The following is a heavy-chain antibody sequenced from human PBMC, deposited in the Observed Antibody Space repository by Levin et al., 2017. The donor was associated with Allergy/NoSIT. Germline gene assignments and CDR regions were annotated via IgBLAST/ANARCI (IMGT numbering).Heavy chain of an antibody. CDR2: ISYDGSNK. CDR1: GFTFSSYG. V-gene: IGHV3-30*18. CDR3: AKAGRYRDHSSCTY. Sequence: GGSLRLSCAASGFTFSSYGMHWVRQAPGKGLEWVAVISYDGSNKYYADSVKGRFTISRDNSKNTLYLQMNSLRAEDTAVYYCAKAGRYRDHSSCTYWGQGTLVTVSS. J-gene: IGHJ4*02. D-gene: IGHD6-6*01.